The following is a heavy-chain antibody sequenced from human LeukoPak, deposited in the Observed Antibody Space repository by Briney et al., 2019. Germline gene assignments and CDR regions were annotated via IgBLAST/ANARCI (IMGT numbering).Heavy chain of an antibody. Sequence: GGSLRLSCAASSFTFSSYAMSWVRQAPGKGLEWVGRFKSKTDGGTTDYAAPVKGRFTISRDNSKNTLYLQMNSLKTEDTAVYYCTTGGGATDNDYWGQGTLVTVSS. CDR2: FKSKTDGGTT. J-gene: IGHJ4*02. V-gene: IGHV3-15*01. D-gene: IGHD1-26*01. CDR1: SFTFSSYA. CDR3: TTGGGATDNDY.